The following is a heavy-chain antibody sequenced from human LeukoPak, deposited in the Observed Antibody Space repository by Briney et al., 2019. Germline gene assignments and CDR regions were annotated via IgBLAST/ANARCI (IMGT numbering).Heavy chain of an antibody. Sequence: GASVKVSCKASGGTFSSYAISWVRQAPGQGLEWMGIINPSGGSTSYAQEFQGRVTMTRDMSTSTVYMELSSLRSEDTAVYYCARDNRRDSGYDSWRYWGQGTLVTVSS. V-gene: IGHV1-46*01. J-gene: IGHJ4*02. CDR1: GGTFSSYA. CDR3: ARDNRRDSGYDSWRY. CDR2: INPSGGST. D-gene: IGHD5-12*01.